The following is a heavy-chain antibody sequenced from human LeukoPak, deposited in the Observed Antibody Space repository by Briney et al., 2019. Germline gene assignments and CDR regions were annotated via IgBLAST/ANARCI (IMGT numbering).Heavy chain of an antibody. J-gene: IGHJ4*02. V-gene: IGHV4-59*01. Sequence: SETLFLTCTVSGGSISSYYWSWIRQPPGKGLEWIGYIYYSGSTNYNPSLKSRVTISVDTSKNQFSLKLSSVTAADTAVYYCARGGYSYGMPHFDYWGQGTLVTVSS. CDR3: ARGGYSYGMPHFDY. CDR2: IYYSGST. D-gene: IGHD5-18*01. CDR1: GGSISSYY.